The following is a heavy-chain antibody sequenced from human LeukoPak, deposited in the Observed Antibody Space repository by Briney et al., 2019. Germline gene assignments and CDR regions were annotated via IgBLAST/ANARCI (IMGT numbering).Heavy chain of an antibody. J-gene: IGHJ4*02. CDR3: ARAYSSSWYLFDY. V-gene: IGHV3-30*03. CDR1: GFTFSSYG. CDR2: ISYDGSNK. Sequence: GRSLRLSCAASGFTFSSYGMHWVRQAPGKGLEWVAVISYDGSNKYYADSVKGRFTISRDNSKNTLYLQMNSLRAEDTAVYYCARAYSSSWYLFDYWGQGTLVTVSS. D-gene: IGHD6-13*01.